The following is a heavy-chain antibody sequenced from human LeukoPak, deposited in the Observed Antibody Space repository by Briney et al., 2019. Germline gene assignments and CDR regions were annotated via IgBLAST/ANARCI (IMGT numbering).Heavy chain of an antibody. J-gene: IGHJ4*02. CDR1: TGSIDTVY. Sequence: PSETLSLTCTVSTGSIDTVYWSWTRQPPGKGLEWIGYIYFSGITSYNPSLKSRVTISIDTSKNQFSLKVTSVTAADTAVYYCASQHWGSNYFDYWGQGTPVAVSS. V-gene: IGHV4-59*08. CDR2: IYFSGIT. CDR3: ASQHWGSNYFDY. D-gene: IGHD7-27*01.